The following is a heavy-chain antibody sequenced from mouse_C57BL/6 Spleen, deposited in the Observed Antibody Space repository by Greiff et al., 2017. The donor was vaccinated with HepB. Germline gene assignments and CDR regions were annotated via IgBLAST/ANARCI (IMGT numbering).Heavy chain of an antibody. CDR3: ARSDYYSNLYY. V-gene: IGHV1-64*01. Sequence: VKLQQPGAELVKPGASVKLSCKASGYTFTSYWMHWVKQRPGQGLEWIGMIHPNSGSTNYNEKFKSKATLTVDKSSSTAYRQLSSLTSEDSAVYYCARSDYYSNLYYWGQGTTLTVAS. CDR1: GYTFTSYW. J-gene: IGHJ2*01. D-gene: IGHD2-5*01. CDR2: IHPNSGST.